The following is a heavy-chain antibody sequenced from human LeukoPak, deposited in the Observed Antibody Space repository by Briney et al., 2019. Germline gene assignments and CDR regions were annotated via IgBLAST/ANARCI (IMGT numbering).Heavy chain of an antibody. V-gene: IGHV1-2*02. D-gene: IGHD1-14*01. CDR1: GYTFTGYY. J-gene: IGHJ4*02. CDR2: INPNSGGT. Sequence: ASVKVSCKASGYTFTGYYMHWVRQAPGQGLEWMGWINPNSGGTNYAQKFQGRVTMTRDTSISTAYMELSRLRSDDTAVYYCAKATESHHNLDYWGQGTLVTVSS. CDR3: AKATESHHNLDY.